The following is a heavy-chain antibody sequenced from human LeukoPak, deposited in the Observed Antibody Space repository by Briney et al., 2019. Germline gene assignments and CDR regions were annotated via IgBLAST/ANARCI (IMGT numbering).Heavy chain of an antibody. D-gene: IGHD5-24*01. V-gene: IGHV1-46*01. Sequence: ASVKVSCKASGYTFTTYYIHWVRQAPGQGLEWMGIISPSGAITSYAQKFQGRVTMTSDMSTRTVYMELSSLRSVDTAVYYCARVRDGYNDAYDIWGQGTMVTVSS. CDR1: GYTFTTYY. CDR3: ARVRDGYNDAYDI. CDR2: ISPSGAIT. J-gene: IGHJ3*02.